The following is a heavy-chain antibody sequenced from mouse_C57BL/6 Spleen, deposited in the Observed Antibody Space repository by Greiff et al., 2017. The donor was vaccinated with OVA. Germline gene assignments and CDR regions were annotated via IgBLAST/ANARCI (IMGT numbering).Heavy chain of an antibody. Sequence: QVQLQQSGAELARPGASVKLSCTASGYTFTSYGISWVQQRTGQGLEWIGEIYPRSGNTYYTEKVKGKVTLTADKSSSTAYMELRSLTSDDFAVYYSARSNYDYGSSYAMDYWGQGTSVTVSS. CDR3: ARSNYDYGSSYAMDY. D-gene: IGHD1-1*01. CDR2: IYPRSGNT. J-gene: IGHJ4*01. CDR1: GYTFTSYG. V-gene: IGHV1-81*01.